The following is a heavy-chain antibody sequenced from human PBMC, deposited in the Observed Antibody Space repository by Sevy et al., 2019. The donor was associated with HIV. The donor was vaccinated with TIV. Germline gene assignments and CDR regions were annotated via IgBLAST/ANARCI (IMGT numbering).Heavy chain of an antibody. CDR3: ASAREYYEDSSGYLDY. CDR2: ISVRSGNT. D-gene: IGHD3-22*01. V-gene: IGHV1-18*01. CDR1: GYSFSSYG. J-gene: IGHJ4*02. Sequence: ASVKVSCKASGYSFSSYGISWVRQAPGQGLEWMGWISVRSGNTNYAHKVQGRVTMTTDTSTDTAYMQLSSLRSEDTAVYYCASAREYYEDSSGYLDYWGQGTLVTVSS.